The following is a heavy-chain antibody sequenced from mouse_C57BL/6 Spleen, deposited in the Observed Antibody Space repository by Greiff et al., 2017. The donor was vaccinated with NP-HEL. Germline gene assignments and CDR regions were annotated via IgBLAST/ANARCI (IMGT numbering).Heavy chain of an antibody. CDR2: IYPGSGST. CDR3: ARRYGSSSRYWYFDV. Sequence: QVQLQQPGAELVKPGASVKMSCTASGYTFTSYWITWVKQRPGQGLEWIGDIYPGSGSTNYNEKFKSQATLTVDTSSSTAYMQLSSLSSEDSAVYYCARRYGSSSRYWYFDVWGTGTTVTVSS. J-gene: IGHJ1*03. D-gene: IGHD1-1*01. V-gene: IGHV1-55*01. CDR1: GYTFTSYW.